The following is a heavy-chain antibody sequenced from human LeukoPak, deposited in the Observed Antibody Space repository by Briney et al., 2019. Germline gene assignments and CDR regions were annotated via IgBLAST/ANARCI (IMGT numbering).Heavy chain of an antibody. Sequence: SETLSLTCTVSGVSISGYFWSWIRQPPGKGLEWIGYIYYSGSTNYNPSLKSRVTILVDTSKNQFSLKVSSVTAADTAGYYCARGQYSGSCFDNWGQGSLVTVSS. CDR2: IYYSGST. CDR3: ARGQYSGSCFDN. D-gene: IGHD1-26*01. V-gene: IGHV4-59*01. J-gene: IGHJ4*02. CDR1: GVSISGYF.